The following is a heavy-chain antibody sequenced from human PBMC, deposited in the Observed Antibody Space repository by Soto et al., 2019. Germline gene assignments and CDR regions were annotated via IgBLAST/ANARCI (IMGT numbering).Heavy chain of an antibody. D-gene: IGHD3-22*01. V-gene: IGHV1-46*03. CDR2: INPSGGST. J-gene: IGHJ4*02. CDR1: GYTFTSYY. Sequence: QVQLVQSGAEVKKPGDSLKVSCKASGYTFTSYYIHWVRQAPGQGLEWMGIINPSGGSTTYAQKFQGRVTMTRDTSTSTVYMELSSLRSEDTAVYYCARGTSSAGRRFDYWGQGTLVTVSS. CDR3: ARGTSSAGRRFDY.